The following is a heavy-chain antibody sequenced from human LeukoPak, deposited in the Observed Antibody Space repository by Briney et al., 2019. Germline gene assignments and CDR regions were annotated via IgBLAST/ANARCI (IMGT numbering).Heavy chain of an antibody. V-gene: IGHV1-2*02. Sequence: ASVKVSCKASGYTFTGYYMHWVRQAPGQGLEWMGWINPNSGGTNYAQKFQGRVTMTRDTSISTAYMELSRLGSDDTAVYYCARGRVVDSSGWFDYWGQGTLVTVSS. J-gene: IGHJ4*02. CDR2: INPNSGGT. D-gene: IGHD6-19*01. CDR3: ARGRVVDSSGWFDY. CDR1: GYTFTGYY.